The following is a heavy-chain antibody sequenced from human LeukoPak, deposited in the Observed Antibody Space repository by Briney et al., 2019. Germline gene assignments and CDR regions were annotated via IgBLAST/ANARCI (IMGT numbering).Heavy chain of an antibody. J-gene: IGHJ3*02. D-gene: IGHD5-12*01. V-gene: IGHV4-59*01. CDR2: IYYSGST. CDR1: GGSISSYY. CDR3: ARVTSGPWAFDI. Sequence: SETLSLTCTVSGGSISSYYWSWIRRPPAKGLEWIGYIYYSGSTNYNPTLKSRVTISVDTSKNQFSLKLSSVTAADTAVYYCARVTSGPWAFDIWGQGTMVTVSS.